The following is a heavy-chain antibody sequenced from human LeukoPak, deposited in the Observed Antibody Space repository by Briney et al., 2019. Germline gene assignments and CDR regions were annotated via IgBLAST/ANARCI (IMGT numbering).Heavy chain of an antibody. J-gene: IGHJ3*02. V-gene: IGHV4-31*03. Sequence: SETLSLTCTVSGGSISSGGYYWSWIRQHPGKGLEWIGYIYYSGSTYYNPSLKSRVTISVDTSKNQFSLKLSSVTAADTAVYCCASYGLSDDAFDIWGQGTMVTVSS. CDR2: IYYSGST. D-gene: IGHD3-16*01. CDR1: GGSISSGGYY. CDR3: ASYGLSDDAFDI.